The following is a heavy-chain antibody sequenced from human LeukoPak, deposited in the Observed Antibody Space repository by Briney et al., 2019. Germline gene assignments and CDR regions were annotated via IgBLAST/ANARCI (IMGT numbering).Heavy chain of an antibody. CDR2: IYPGDSDT. D-gene: IGHD2-21*01. V-gene: IGHV5-51*01. J-gene: IGHJ4*02. CDR3: ARTLAYCGGDCYAGQYYFDY. Sequence: GESLKISCKGSGYSFTSYWIGWVRQMPGKGLEWMGIIYPGDSDTRYSPSFQGQVTISADKSISTAYLQWSSLKASDTAMYYCARTLAYCGGDCYAGQYYFDYWGQGTLVTVSS. CDR1: GYSFTSYW.